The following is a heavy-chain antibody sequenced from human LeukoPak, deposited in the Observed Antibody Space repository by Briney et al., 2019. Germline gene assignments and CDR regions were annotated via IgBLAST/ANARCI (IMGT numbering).Heavy chain of an antibody. D-gene: IGHD6-13*01. J-gene: IGHJ2*01. CDR1: GGSVSGTNYY. CDR3: ARVYYSGSYDYWYFDL. V-gene: IGHV4-39*07. Sequence: SETLSLTCSVSGGSVSGTNYYWAWIRQPPEKGLEWIGTIYYSGSTYYNVSLKSRVTISVDTSKNQFSLNLSSVTAADTAVYYCARVYYSGSYDYWYFDLWGRGTLVTVSS. CDR2: IYYSGST.